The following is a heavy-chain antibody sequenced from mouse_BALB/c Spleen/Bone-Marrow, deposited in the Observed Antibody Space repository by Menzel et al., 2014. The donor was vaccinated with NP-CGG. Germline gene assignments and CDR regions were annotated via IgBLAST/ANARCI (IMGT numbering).Heavy chain of an antibody. D-gene: IGHD1-1*01. CDR1: GHIFTSYT. Sequence: VKLMESAAELARPGASVKLSCKASGHIFTSYTIQWIKQRPGQGLEWIGYINPRIGYTDYNQKFKDKTTLTADKSSSTTYMQLNSLTSEDSAVYYCAREGTYYAYFDYWGQGTTLTVSS. J-gene: IGHJ2*01. CDR2: INPRIGYT. V-gene: IGHV1-4*02. CDR3: AREGTYYAYFDY.